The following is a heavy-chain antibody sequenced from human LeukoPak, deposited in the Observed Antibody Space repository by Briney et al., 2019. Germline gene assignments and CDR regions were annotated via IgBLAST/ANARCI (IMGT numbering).Heavy chain of an antibody. D-gene: IGHD4-11*01. CDR1: GFTFSSCA. CDR3: ARSVPDYTRFDY. CDR2: IIDSGNSL. Sequence: GGSLRLSCAASGFTFSSCAMSWVRQAPGKGLEWVSTIIDSGNSLYYADSVEGRFTISRVNSKNTVYLEMSSLRAEDTALYFCARSVPDYTRFDYWGQGALVTVSS. J-gene: IGHJ4*02. V-gene: IGHV3-23*05.